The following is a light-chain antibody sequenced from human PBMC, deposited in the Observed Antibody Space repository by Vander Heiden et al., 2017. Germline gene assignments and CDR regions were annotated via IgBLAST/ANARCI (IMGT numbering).Light chain of an antibody. V-gene: IGKV1-5*01. CDR1: QNIDTW. Sequence: DLQITQSPSTLSASVGDRVTITCRASQNIDTWLAWYQQKPGKAPQLLIYDASSLESGVPSRFSGGGYGTEFTLTIDSLQPDDVACYYCQYSSSSSTFGPGTGVEVK. CDR2: DAS. J-gene: IGKJ1*01. CDR3: QYSSSSST.